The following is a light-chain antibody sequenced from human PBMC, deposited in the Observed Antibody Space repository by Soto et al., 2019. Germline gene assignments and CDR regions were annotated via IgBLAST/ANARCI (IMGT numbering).Light chain of an antibody. V-gene: IGLV2-23*01. Sequence: QSVLTQPASVSGSPGQSITISCTGTSRDVGNYNLVSWYLQHPDKAPKLIIYEGSKRPSGISNRFSGSKSGDTASLTISGLQAEDEAEYYCCSYAGSVTWVFGGGTKLTVL. CDR1: SRDVGNYNL. CDR3: CSYAGSVTWV. J-gene: IGLJ3*02. CDR2: EGS.